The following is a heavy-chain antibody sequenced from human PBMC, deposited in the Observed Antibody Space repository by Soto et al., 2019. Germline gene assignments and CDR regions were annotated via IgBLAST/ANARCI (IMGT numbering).Heavy chain of an antibody. D-gene: IGHD3-22*01. CDR2: ISGSGGST. J-gene: IGHJ4*02. Sequence: GGSLRLSCAASGFTFSSYAMSWVRQAPGKGLEWVSAISGSGGSTYYADSVKGRFTISRDNSKNTLYLQMNSLRAEDTAVYYCAKWMDYYDSSGYFGYWGQGTLVTVSS. CDR1: GFTFSSYA. V-gene: IGHV3-23*01. CDR3: AKWMDYYDSSGYFGY.